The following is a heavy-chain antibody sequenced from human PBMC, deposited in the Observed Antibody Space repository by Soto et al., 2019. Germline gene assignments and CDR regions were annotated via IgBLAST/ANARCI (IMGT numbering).Heavy chain of an antibody. Sequence: QVQLVQSGAEVKKPGASVKVSCKASGYTFTSYAMHWVRQAPGQRLEWMGWINAGNGNRKYSQKFQGRVTITRDTSASTAYMDLSSLRSEDTAVYYCARDIASFDYWGQGTLVTVSS. D-gene: IGHD6-13*01. J-gene: IGHJ4*02. CDR3: ARDIASFDY. V-gene: IGHV1-3*01. CDR2: INAGNGNR. CDR1: GYTFTSYA.